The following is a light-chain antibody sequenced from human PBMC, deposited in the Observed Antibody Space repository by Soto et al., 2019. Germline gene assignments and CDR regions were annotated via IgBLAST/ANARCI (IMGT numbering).Light chain of an antibody. CDR1: SGYSNYK. Sequence: QPVLTQPPSASASLGASVTLTCTLSSGYSNYKVDWYQQRPGKGPRFVMRVGTGGIVGSKGDGIPDRFSVLGSGLNRYLTIKNIQEEDESDCHCGADRGSGGNFVVVFGGGTKLTVL. CDR3: GADRGSGGNFVVV. CDR2: VGTGGIVG. J-gene: IGLJ2*01. V-gene: IGLV9-49*01.